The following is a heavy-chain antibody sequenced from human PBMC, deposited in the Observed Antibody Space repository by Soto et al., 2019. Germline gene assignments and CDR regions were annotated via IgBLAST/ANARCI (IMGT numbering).Heavy chain of an antibody. CDR1: GGTSSSYS. D-gene: IGHD1-26*01. Sequence: QVQLVQSGAEVKKPGSSVKVSCKASGGTSSSYSINWLRQAPGQGLEWMGELIPIFGTANYAQKVQSRVTITAAASTSAANMELCSLRADDTAVYYCARDGGRHSGGIDYWGQGTLVTVSS. CDR3: ARDGGRHSGGIDY. J-gene: IGHJ4*02. CDR2: LIPIFGTA. V-gene: IGHV1-69*01.